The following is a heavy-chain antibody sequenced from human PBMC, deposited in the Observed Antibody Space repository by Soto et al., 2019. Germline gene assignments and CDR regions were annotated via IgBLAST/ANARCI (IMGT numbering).Heavy chain of an antibody. CDR1: GGTFSTHA. Sequence: ASVKVSCKASGGTFSTHAIIWVRQAPGHGLEWMGGIIPVSGTTYYTQKFQGRVTITADEPTSTAFMELSSLKSDDTAVFYCARGYCSGGNCYSGMDVWGQGTMVTVSS. CDR2: IIPVSGTT. D-gene: IGHD2-15*01. CDR3: ARGYCSGGNCYSGMDV. V-gene: IGHV1-69*13. J-gene: IGHJ6*02.